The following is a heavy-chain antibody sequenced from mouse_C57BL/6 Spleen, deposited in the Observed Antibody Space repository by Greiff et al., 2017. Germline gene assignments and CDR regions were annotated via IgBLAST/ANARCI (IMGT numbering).Heavy chain of an antibody. Sequence: QVQLQQSGPELVQPGASVKISCKASGYAFSSSWMNWVKQRPGKGLEWIGRIYPGDGDTNYNGKFKGKATLTADKSSSTAYMQLSSLTSEDSAVYFCARSITTVASYAMDYWGQGTSVTVSS. CDR1: GYAFSSSW. CDR2: IYPGDGDT. V-gene: IGHV1-82*01. J-gene: IGHJ4*01. D-gene: IGHD1-1*01. CDR3: ARSITTVASYAMDY.